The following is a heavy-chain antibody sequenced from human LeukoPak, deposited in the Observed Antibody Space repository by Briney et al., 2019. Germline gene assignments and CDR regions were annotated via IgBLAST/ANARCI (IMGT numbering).Heavy chain of an antibody. CDR1: GGTFSSYA. D-gene: IGHD5-18*01. Sequence: ASVKVSCKASGGTFSSYAISWVRQAPGQGLEWMGGIIAIFGTANYAQKFQGRVTITADESTSTAYMELSSLRSEDTAVYYCARDPTSAVDTAMYWDNWFDPWGQGTLVTVSS. J-gene: IGHJ5*02. CDR3: ARDPTSAVDTAMYWDNWFDP. V-gene: IGHV1-69*13. CDR2: IIAIFGTA.